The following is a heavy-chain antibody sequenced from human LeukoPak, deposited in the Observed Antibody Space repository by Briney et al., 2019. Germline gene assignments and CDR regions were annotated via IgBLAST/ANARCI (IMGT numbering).Heavy chain of an antibody. J-gene: IGHJ6*02. CDR3: ARVRRSYYGMDV. CDR1: GGSFSGCY. CDR2: INHSGST. D-gene: IGHD4-17*01. V-gene: IGHV4-34*01. Sequence: SETLSLTCAVYGGSFSGCYWSWIRQPPGKGLEWIGEINHSGSTNYNPSLKSRVTISVDTSKNQFSLKLSSVTAADTAVYYCARVRRSYYGMDVWGQGTTVTVSS.